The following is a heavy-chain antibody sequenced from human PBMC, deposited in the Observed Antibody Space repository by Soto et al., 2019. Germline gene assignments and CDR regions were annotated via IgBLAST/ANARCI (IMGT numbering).Heavy chain of an antibody. CDR1: GYTFTGYY. J-gene: IGHJ4*03. CDR3: ARERTMVRGVIGGFDY. V-gene: IGHV1-2*04. CDR2: INPNSGGT. Sequence: GASVKVSCKASGYTFTGYYMHWVRQAPGQRLEWMGWINPNSGGTNYAQKFQGWVTMTRDTSISTAYMELSRLRSDDTAVYYCARERTMVRGVIGGFDYWGQGTTVTVSS. D-gene: IGHD3-10*01.